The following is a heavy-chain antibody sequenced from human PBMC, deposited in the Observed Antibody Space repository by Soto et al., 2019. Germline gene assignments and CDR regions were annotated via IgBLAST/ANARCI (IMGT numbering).Heavy chain of an antibody. J-gene: IGHJ6*02. Sequence: ASVKVSCKVSGYTLTELSMHWVRQAPGKGLEWMGGFDPEDGETIYAQKFQGRVTMTEDTSTDTAYMELSSLRSEDTAVYYCATDRGVIAAAGTPPYYYGMDVWGQGTTVTVSS. CDR3: ATDRGVIAAAGTPPYYYGMDV. CDR1: GYTLTELS. CDR2: FDPEDGET. D-gene: IGHD6-13*01. V-gene: IGHV1-24*01.